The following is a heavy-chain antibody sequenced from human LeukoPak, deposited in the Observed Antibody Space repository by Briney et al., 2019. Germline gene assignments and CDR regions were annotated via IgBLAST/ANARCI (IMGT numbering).Heavy chain of an antibody. CDR2: ISSSGDST. Sequence: GGSLRLSCAASGFTFSSSAMSWVRQAPGKGLEWVSAISSSGDSTYYANSVKGRFTISRGNSKDTLYLQMNSLRAEDTAVYYCAREGYYYDSSGCYQRGLTFDIWGQGTMVTVSS. CDR1: GFTFSSSA. D-gene: IGHD3-22*01. CDR3: AREGYYYDSSGCYQRGLTFDI. V-gene: IGHV3-23*01. J-gene: IGHJ3*02.